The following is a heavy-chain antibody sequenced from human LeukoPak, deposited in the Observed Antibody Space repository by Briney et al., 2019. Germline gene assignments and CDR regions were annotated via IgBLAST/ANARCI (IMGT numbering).Heavy chain of an antibody. D-gene: IGHD4-17*01. CDR3: ARASDYAQDNWFDP. Sequence: SETLSLTCAVYGGSFSGYYWSWIRQPPGKGLEWIGEINHSGSTNYNPSLKSRVTISVDTSKNQFSLKLSSVTAADTAVYYCARASDYAQDNWFDPWGPGTLVTVSS. J-gene: IGHJ5*02. CDR1: GGSFSGYY. V-gene: IGHV4-34*01. CDR2: INHSGST.